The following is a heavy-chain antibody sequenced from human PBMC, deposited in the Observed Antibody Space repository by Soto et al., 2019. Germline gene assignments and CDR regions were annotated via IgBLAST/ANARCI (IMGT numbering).Heavy chain of an antibody. V-gene: IGHV4-39*01. CDR2: MYYTGNK. J-gene: IGHJ5*02. CDR1: GDSISRGFYY. Sequence: PSETLSLTCTVSGDSISRGFYYWDWIRQPPGKGLEWIGAMYYTGNKNYNPSLESRVTMSVDTSKNQFSLKLSSVTPTDTAVYYCARRSSSSLGSLFDPWGRGILVTVSS. CDR3: ARRSSSSLGSLFDP. D-gene: IGHD6-6*01.